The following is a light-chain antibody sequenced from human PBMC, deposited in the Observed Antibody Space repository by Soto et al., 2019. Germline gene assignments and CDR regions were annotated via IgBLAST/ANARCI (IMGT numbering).Light chain of an antibody. CDR3: QQTYSSLMYT. CDR1: QSISSY. Sequence: DIPMTQSPSSLSASVGDRVTITCRASQSISSYLNWYQQKPGKAPNLLIYAASSLQSGVPSRFSGSGSGTDFTLTISSLQPEDFAIYYCQQTYSSLMYTFGQGTKLEIK. CDR2: AAS. V-gene: IGKV1-39*01. J-gene: IGKJ2*01.